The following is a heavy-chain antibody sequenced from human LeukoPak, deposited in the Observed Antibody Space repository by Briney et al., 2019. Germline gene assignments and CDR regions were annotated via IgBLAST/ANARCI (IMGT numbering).Heavy chain of an antibody. J-gene: IGHJ6*02. CDR1: GGSVSSGSYY. Sequence: PSETLSLTCTVSGGSVSSGSYYWSWIRQPPGKGLEWIGYIYNSGSTNYNPSLKSRVTISVDTSKNQFSLKLSSVTAADTAVYYCARGLVYYGMDVWGQGTTVTVSS. V-gene: IGHV4-61*01. CDR3: ARGLVYYGMDV. D-gene: IGHD6-6*01. CDR2: IYNSGST.